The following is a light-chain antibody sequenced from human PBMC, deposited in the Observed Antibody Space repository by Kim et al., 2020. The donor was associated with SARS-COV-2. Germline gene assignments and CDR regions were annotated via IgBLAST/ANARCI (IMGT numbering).Light chain of an antibody. Sequence: SYELTQPPSVSVAPGKTASIPCGGSDIGYKTVHWYRHKPGQAPVLVIQSDSDRASGIPERISGSKSASTATLTISRVEAGDEGDYYCQVWNTRDDHWVFGGGTQLTVL. J-gene: IGLJ2*01. CDR3: QVWNTRDDHWV. CDR1: DIGYKT. CDR2: SDS. V-gene: IGLV3-21*04.